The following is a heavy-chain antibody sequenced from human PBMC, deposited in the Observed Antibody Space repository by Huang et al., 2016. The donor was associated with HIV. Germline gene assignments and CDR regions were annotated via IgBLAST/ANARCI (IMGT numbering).Heavy chain of an antibody. CDR2: IHHSGTA. V-gene: IGHV4-39*01. Sequence: QLQLQESGPGLVKPSQNLSLTCTVFGGSITSPNYYWAWIRQTPGKGLEWIGSIHHSGTAYYNRVLKSRVSRIVDTSKNQFSLEVTSATAADSAIDFCARQGGDCSSISCYLSWFDPWGQGTLVTVSS. J-gene: IGHJ5*02. D-gene: IGHD3-22*01. CDR1: GGSITSPNYY. CDR3: ARQGGDCSSISCYLSWFDP.